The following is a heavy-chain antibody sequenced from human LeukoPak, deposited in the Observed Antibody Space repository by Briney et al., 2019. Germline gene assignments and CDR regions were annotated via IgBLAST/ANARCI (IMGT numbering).Heavy chain of an antibody. CDR2: IYYSGST. V-gene: IGHV4-59*08. CDR3: ARQGPLTTAVTTRTNPFDY. D-gene: IGHD4-11*01. J-gene: IGHJ4*02. CDR1: AGSISSYY. Sequence: SSETLSLTCTVSAGSISSYYWSWIRQPPGKGLEWIGYIYYSGSTNYNPSLKSRVTISVDTSKNQFSLKLNSVTAADTAVYYCARQGPLTTAVTTRTNPFDYWGQGTLVTVSS.